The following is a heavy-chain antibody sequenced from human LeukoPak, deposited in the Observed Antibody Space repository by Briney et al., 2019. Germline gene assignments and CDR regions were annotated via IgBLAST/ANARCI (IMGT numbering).Heavy chain of an antibody. Sequence: SETLSLTCTVSGGSISSYYWSWIRQPAGKGLEWIGRIYTSGSTNYNSSLKSRVTMSVDTSKNQFSLKLSSVTAADTAVYYCAREALSSSWYEGNYYYMDVWGKGTTVTVSS. D-gene: IGHD6-13*01. CDR3: AREALSSSWYEGNYYYMDV. CDR1: GGSISSYY. J-gene: IGHJ6*03. V-gene: IGHV4-4*07. CDR2: IYTSGST.